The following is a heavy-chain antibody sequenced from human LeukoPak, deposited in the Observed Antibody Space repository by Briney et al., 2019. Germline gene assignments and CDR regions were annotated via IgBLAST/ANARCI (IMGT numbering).Heavy chain of an antibody. Sequence: GGSLRLSCGASGFTFSYHWMHWVRQVPGKGLVWVSRIDGGGSSTSYADSVKGRFSISRDNAKSTLYLLMSSLRAEDTAVYYCARGPGSSGGAYVGDYWGPGTLVTVSS. V-gene: IGHV3-74*01. J-gene: IGHJ4*01. CDR2: IDGGGSST. CDR3: ARGPGSSGGAYVGDY. CDR1: GFTFSYHW. D-gene: IGHD3-22*01.